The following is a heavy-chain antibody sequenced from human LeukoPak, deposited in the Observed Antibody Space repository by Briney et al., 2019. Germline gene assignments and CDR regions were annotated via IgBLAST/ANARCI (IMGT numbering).Heavy chain of an antibody. CDR1: GFTFSSYG. CDR2: ISYDGSNK. Sequence: PGGSLRLSCAASGFTFSSYGMHWVRQAPGKGLEWVAVISYDGSNKYYADSVKGRFTISRDNSKNTLYLQMNSLRAEDTAVYYCAKAYNWNYRAFDIWGQGTMVTVSS. D-gene: IGHD1-7*01. V-gene: IGHV3-30*18. CDR3: AKAYNWNYRAFDI. J-gene: IGHJ3*02.